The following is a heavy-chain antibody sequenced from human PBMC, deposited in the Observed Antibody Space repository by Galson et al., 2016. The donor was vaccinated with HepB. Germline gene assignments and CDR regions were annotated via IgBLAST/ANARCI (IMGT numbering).Heavy chain of an antibody. V-gene: IGHV1-18*01. J-gene: IGHJ5*02. Sequence: SVKVSCKASGYTFNNYGIVWVRQAPGQGLEWVGGVTGFGRKRNYAQKFQDRVTVTTDTSTNTAYLDLLSLKYDDTAIYYCARSRRAPYCGSDCYPKTYSDAWSQGTLVTVSS. CDR2: VTGFGRKR. D-gene: IGHD2-21*02. CDR1: GYTFNNYG. CDR3: ARSRRAPYCGSDCYPKTYSDA.